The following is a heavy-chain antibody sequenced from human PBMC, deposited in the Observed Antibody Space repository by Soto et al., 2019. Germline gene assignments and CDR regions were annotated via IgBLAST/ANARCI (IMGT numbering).Heavy chain of an antibody. CDR2: IDPSDSYT. D-gene: IGHD5-12*01. Sequence: GESLKISCKGSGYSFTSYWISWVRQMPGKGLEWMGRIDPSDSYTNYSPSFQGHVTISADKSISTAYLQWSSLKASDTAMYYCASLVATIDSYYYYGMDVWGQGTTVTV. V-gene: IGHV5-10-1*01. CDR3: ASLVATIDSYYYYGMDV. CDR1: GYSFTSYW. J-gene: IGHJ6*02.